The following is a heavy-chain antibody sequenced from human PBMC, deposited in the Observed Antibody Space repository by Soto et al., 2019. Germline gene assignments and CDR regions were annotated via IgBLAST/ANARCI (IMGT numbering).Heavy chain of an antibody. V-gene: IGHV1-46*03. CDR1: GYTFTSYY. Sequence: QVQLVQSGAEAKKPGASVKVSCKASGYTFTSYYIHWVRQAPGQGLEWMGIINPSGGSPTYAQKFQGRVTMTRDTSTSTVYMELSSLRSEDTGVYYCTRAPSYGAFDIWGQGTMVTVSS. CDR3: TRAPSYGAFDI. D-gene: IGHD4-17*01. J-gene: IGHJ3*02. CDR2: INPSGGSP.